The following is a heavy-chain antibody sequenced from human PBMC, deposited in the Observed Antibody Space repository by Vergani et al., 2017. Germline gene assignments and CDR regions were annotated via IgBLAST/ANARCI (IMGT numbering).Heavy chain of an antibody. Sequence: QVQLQESGPGLVKPSETLSLTCTVSGGSVSSGSYYWSWIRQPPGKGLEWIGYIYYSGSTNYNPSLKSRVTISVDTPKNQFSLKLSSVTAADTAVYYCARANSYYDVWSGYYSPYYFDYWGQGTLVTVSS. D-gene: IGHD3-3*01. V-gene: IGHV4-61*01. J-gene: IGHJ4*02. CDR1: GGSVSSGSYY. CDR2: IYYSGST. CDR3: ARANSYYDVWSGYYSPYYFDY.